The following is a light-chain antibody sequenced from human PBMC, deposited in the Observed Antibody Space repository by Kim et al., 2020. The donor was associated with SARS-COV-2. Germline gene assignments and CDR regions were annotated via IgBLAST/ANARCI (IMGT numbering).Light chain of an antibody. J-gene: IGKJ4*01. V-gene: IGKV3D-7*01. Sequence: PGERVTLSCRASQSVTSSYLTWFQQKPGQASRLLIFGASTRATGIPARFSGSGSGTDFTLTISSLQPEDFAVYYCQQDYNLPLTFGGGTKVEI. CDR2: GAS. CDR3: QQDYNLPLT. CDR1: QSVTSSY.